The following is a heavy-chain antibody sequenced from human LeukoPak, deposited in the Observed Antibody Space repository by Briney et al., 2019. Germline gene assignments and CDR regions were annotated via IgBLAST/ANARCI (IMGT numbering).Heavy chain of an antibody. CDR2: IGSSSSTI. D-gene: IGHD2-15*01. V-gene: IGHV3-48*02. Sequence: PGRSLRLSCAASGFTFSSYSMNWVRQAPGKGLEWVSYIGSSSSTIYYADSVKGRFTISRDNAKYSLYLQMNSLRDEDTAVYYCSRWWNAFDIWGQGTMVTVSS. CDR1: GFTFSSYS. J-gene: IGHJ3*02. CDR3: SRWWNAFDI.